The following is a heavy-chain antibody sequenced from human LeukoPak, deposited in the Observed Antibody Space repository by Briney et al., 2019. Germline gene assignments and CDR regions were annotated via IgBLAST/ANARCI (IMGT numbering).Heavy chain of an antibody. Sequence: ASVKASCKASGYTFTNYAINWVRQAPGQGLEWMGWINTNTGNPTYAQGFTGRFVFSLDTSVSSAYLQISSLMGEDTAVYYCARSHYDILTGLYYYYYMDVWGKGTTVTVSS. CDR2: INTNTGNP. CDR3: ARSHYDILTGLYYYYYMDV. CDR1: GYTFTNYA. V-gene: IGHV7-4-1*02. J-gene: IGHJ6*03. D-gene: IGHD3-9*01.